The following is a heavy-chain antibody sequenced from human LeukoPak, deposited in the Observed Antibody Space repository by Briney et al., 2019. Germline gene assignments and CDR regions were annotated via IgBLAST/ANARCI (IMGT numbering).Heavy chain of an antibody. V-gene: IGHV3-48*03. CDR3: ARQFGSGSYYPYYFDY. CDR2: INSSGTTI. D-gene: IGHD3-10*01. Sequence: SGGSLRLSCAASGFTFSSYEMNWVRQAQGKGLEWVLYINSSGTTIYYAGSVKGRFTISRDNAKSSLYLQMNSLRAEDTAVYYCARQFGSGSYYPYYFDYWGQGTLVTVSS. J-gene: IGHJ4*02. CDR1: GFTFSSYE.